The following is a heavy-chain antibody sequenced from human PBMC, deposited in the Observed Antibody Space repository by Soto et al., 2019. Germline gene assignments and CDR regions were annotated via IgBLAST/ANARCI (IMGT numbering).Heavy chain of an antibody. D-gene: IGHD5-12*01. CDR1: GGSISSGDYY. V-gene: IGHV4-30-4*01. CDR2: IYYSGST. Sequence: PSETLSLTCTVSGGSISSGDYYWSWIRQPPGKGLEWIGYIYYSGSTYYNPSLKSRVTISVDTSKNQFSLKLSSVTAADTAVYYCARDFLGDGYNFQTDYWGQGTLVTVSS. CDR3: ARDFLGDGYNFQTDY. J-gene: IGHJ4*02.